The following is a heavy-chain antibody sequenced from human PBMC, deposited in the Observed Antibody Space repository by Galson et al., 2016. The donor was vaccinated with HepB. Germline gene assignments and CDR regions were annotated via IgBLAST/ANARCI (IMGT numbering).Heavy chain of an antibody. V-gene: IGHV1-2*02. CDR1: GYTFTDYY. Sequence: SVKVSCKASGYTFTDYYIHWVRLAPGQGLGWMGWINPNSGGTNYAQKFQGMVTMTRDTSISTAYMELSRLRSADTALYFCARDRWSSLVRGIFDSWGQGTLVTVSS. J-gene: IGHJ4*02. D-gene: IGHD3-10*01. CDR3: ARDRWSSLVRGIFDS. CDR2: INPNSGGT.